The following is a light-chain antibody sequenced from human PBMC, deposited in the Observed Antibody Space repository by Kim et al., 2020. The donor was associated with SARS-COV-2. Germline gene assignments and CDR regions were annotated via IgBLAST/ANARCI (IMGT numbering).Light chain of an antibody. CDR1: ESINSW. J-gene: IGKJ1*01. V-gene: IGKV1-5*01. CDR3: QQYDSHSHT. CDR2: EAT. Sequence: GDRVTITWRASESINSWLAWYQQKPGKGPKLLIYEATSLERGVPSRFSGSGSGTEFTLTISSLQPDDFATYYCQQYDSHSHTFGQGTKVEIK.